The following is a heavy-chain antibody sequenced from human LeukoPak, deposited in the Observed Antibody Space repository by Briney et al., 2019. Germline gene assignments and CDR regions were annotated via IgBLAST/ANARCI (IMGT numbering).Heavy chain of an antibody. J-gene: IGHJ6*03. CDR1: GFTFSSYD. CDR2: ISTAGDT. V-gene: IGHV3-13*01. CDR3: ARSRGWYYMDV. Sequence: GGSLRLSCAASGFTFSSYDMHWVRQTTGKRLEWVSAISTAGDTYYPGSVKGRFTISRENAKNSLYLQMNSLRAGDTAVYYCARSRGWYYMDVWGKGTTVTVSS.